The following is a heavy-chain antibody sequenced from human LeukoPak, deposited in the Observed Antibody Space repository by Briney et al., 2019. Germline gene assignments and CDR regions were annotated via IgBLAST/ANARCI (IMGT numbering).Heavy chain of an antibody. CDR1: GGSISSGGYS. D-gene: IGHD3-10*01. CDR2: IYHSGST. CDR3: ARDSGSGSYSNYFDY. J-gene: IGHJ4*02. Sequence: SQTLSLTCAVSGGSISSGGYSWSWIRQPPGKGLEWIGYIYHSGSTYYNPSLKSRVTISVDRSKNQFSLKLSSVTAADTAVYYCARDSGSGSYSNYFDYWGQGTLVTVSS. V-gene: IGHV4-30-2*01.